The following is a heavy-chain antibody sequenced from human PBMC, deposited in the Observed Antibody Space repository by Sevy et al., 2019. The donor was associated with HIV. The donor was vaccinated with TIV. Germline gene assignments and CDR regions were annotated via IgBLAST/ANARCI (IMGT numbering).Heavy chain of an antibody. CDR1: GFTFSSYA. Sequence: GGSLRLSCAASGFTFSSYAMNWVRQAPGKGLEWVSGLSGSGGSTNYADSVKGRCTISSDNSKNTLYLQMSSLRAEDTAVYYCAKDRVWELGDAFDIWGQGTMVTVSS. CDR3: AKDRVWELGDAFDI. D-gene: IGHD6-13*01. J-gene: IGHJ3*02. CDR2: LSGSGGST. V-gene: IGHV3-23*01.